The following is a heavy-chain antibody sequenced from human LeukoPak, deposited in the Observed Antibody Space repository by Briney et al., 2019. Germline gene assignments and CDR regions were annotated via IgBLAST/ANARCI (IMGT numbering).Heavy chain of an antibody. J-gene: IGHJ6*03. D-gene: IGHD2-15*01. CDR1: GFTFSDYY. CDR3: ASGNYYYYYMDV. V-gene: IGHV3-11*04. Sequence: GGSLRLSCAASGFTFSDYYMSWIRQAPGKGLEWVSYISSSGSTIYYADSVKGRFTISRDNAKNSLYLQMNSLRAADTAVYYCASGNYYYYYMDVWGKGTTVTVSS. CDR2: ISSSGSTI.